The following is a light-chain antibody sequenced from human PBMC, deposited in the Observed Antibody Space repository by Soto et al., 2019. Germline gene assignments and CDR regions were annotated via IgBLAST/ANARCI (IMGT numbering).Light chain of an antibody. CDR2: DNN. J-gene: IGLJ2*01. Sequence: QSVLTQPPSVSAAPGQKVTISCSGSSSNIGSSYVSWYQQLPGTAPKLLIYDNNKPPSGIPDRFSGSKSDTSATLGITGLQTGDEADYYCGTWDSSLSAGVFGGGTKLTAL. CDR1: SSNIGSSY. V-gene: IGLV1-51*01. CDR3: GTWDSSLSAGV.